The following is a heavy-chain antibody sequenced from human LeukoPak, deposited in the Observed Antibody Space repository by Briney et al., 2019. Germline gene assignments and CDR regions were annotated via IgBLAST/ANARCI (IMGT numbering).Heavy chain of an antibody. CDR3: ARGPSVLRYFDWLLQADYYYYGMDV. D-gene: IGHD3-9*01. CDR1: GYTFTSYD. Sequence: ASVKVSYKASGYTFTSYDINWVRQATGQGLEWMGWMNPNSGNTGYAQKFQGRVTMTRNTSISTAYMELSSLRSEDTAVYYCARGPSVLRYFDWLLQADYYYYGMDVWGQGTTVTVSS. J-gene: IGHJ6*02. V-gene: IGHV1-8*01. CDR2: MNPNSGNT.